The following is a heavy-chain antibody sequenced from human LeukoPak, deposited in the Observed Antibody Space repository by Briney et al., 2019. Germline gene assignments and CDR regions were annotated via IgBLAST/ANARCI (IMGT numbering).Heavy chain of an antibody. Sequence: GGSLRLSCAASGFTFSSYSMNWVRQAPGKGLEWVSYISSSSSTIYYADSVKGRFTISRDNAKNSLYLQMNSLRAEDTAVYYCAMVEMATISFAYFQHWGQGTLVTVSS. CDR2: ISSSSSTI. CDR1: GFTFSSYS. D-gene: IGHD5-24*01. V-gene: IGHV3-48*04. J-gene: IGHJ1*01. CDR3: AMVEMATISFAYFQH.